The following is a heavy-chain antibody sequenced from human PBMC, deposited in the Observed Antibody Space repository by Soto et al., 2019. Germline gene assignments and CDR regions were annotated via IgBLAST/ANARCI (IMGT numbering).Heavy chain of an antibody. Sequence: GGSLRLSCAASGFTFDDYAMHWVRQAPGKGLEWVSGISWNSGSIGYADSVKGRFTISRDNAKNSLYLQMNSLRAEDTALYYCAKDIGHPPRGYSGYEYWAVYYGVDVWGQGTTVTVSS. CDR2: ISWNSGSI. V-gene: IGHV3-9*01. J-gene: IGHJ6*02. D-gene: IGHD5-12*01. CDR1: GFTFDDYA. CDR3: AKDIGHPPRGYSGYEYWAVYYGVDV.